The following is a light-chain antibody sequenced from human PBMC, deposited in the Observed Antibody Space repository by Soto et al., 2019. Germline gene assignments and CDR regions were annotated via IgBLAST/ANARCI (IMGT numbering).Light chain of an antibody. Sequence: DIVMTQSPDSLAVSLGERATINCKSSQSGFYSYYNKNYLAWYQHKPGQPPKLLIYWASTRGTVVPDRFSCSGSWTDFALTISRLQAEDVAVYYGKKYHTTAPTFGGGTKVEI. CDR3: KKYHTTAPT. CDR1: QSGFYSYYNKNY. CDR2: WAS. J-gene: IGKJ4*02. V-gene: IGKV4-1*01.